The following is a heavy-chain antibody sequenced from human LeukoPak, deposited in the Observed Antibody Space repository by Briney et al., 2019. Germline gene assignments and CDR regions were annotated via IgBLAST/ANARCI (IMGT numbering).Heavy chain of an antibody. Sequence: PGGSLRLSCAASGITVSSNYMSWVRQAPGKGLERVSVIYSGGSTYYADSVKGRFTISRDNSKNTLYLQMNSQRAEDTAVYYCARARHYYTSGSYFDYWGQGTLVTVSS. J-gene: IGHJ4*02. CDR3: ARARHYYTSGSYFDY. D-gene: IGHD3-10*01. CDR1: GITVSSNY. V-gene: IGHV3-53*01. CDR2: IYSGGST.